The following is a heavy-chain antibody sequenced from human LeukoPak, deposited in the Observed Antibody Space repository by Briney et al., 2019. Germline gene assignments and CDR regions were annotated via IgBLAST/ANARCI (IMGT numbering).Heavy chain of an antibody. V-gene: IGHV3-9*01. Sequence: GGSLRLSCAASGFTFDDYAMHWVRQAPGKGLEWVSGISWNSGSIGYADSVKGRFTISRDNAKNSLYLQMNSLRAEDTAVYYCASSGWYQDDAFDIWGQGTMVTVSS. CDR3: ASSGWYQDDAFDI. J-gene: IGHJ3*02. D-gene: IGHD6-19*01. CDR1: GFTFDDYA. CDR2: ISWNSGSI.